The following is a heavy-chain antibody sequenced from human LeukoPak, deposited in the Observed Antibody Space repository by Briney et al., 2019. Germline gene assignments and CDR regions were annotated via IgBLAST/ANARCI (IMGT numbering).Heavy chain of an antibody. CDR1: GFTFSNYY. V-gene: IGHV3-7*03. D-gene: IGHD3-22*01. Sequence: GGSLRLSCAASGFTFSNYYMNWVRQAPGKGLEWLAKTKKDGSEKYYVDSVKGRFTISRDNTKNSVYLQMNSLRAEDTAVYYCARCYYDSSGYYYYYGMDVWGQGTTVTVSS. CDR2: TKKDGSEK. CDR3: ARCYYDSSGYYYYYGMDV. J-gene: IGHJ6*02.